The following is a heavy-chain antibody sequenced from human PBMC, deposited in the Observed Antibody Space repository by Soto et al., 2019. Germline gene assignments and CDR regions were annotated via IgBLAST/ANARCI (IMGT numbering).Heavy chain of an antibody. Sequence: SETLSLTCTVSGGSISSYYWSWIRQPPGKGLEWIGYIYYSGSTNYNPSLKSRVTISVDMAKNEFSLKLSSVTAADTAMYFCARVRYFAPDPWGQGTLVTVSS. V-gene: IGHV4-59*01. J-gene: IGHJ5*02. CDR2: IYYSGST. CDR1: GGSISSYY. D-gene: IGHD3-9*01. CDR3: ARVRYFAPDP.